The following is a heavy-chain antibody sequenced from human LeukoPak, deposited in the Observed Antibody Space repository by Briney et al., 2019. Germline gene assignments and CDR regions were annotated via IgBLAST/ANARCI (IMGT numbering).Heavy chain of an antibody. CDR2: ISSSSSYI. J-gene: IGHJ4*02. Sequence: GGSLRLSCAASGFTFSSYSMNWVRQAPGKGLEWVSSISSSSSYIYYADSVKGRFTISRDNAKNSLYLQMNSLRAEDTAVYYCARLIGLTIAAAATDSWGQGALVTVSS. D-gene: IGHD6-13*01. CDR3: ARLIGLTIAAAATDS. CDR1: GFTFSSYS. V-gene: IGHV3-21*01.